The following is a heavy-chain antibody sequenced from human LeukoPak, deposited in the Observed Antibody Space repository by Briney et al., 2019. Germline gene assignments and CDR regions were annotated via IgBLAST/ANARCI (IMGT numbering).Heavy chain of an antibody. V-gene: IGHV3-21*01. Sequence: GGSLRLSCAASGFTFSSYSMNWVRQAPGKGPEWVSSISSSSSYIYYADSVKGRFTISRDNAKNSLYLQMNSLRAEDTAVYYCARGDYDSSKYYYYMDVWGKGTTVTVSS. CDR2: ISSSSSYI. J-gene: IGHJ6*03. CDR3: ARGDYDSSKYYYYMDV. D-gene: IGHD3-22*01. CDR1: GFTFSSYS.